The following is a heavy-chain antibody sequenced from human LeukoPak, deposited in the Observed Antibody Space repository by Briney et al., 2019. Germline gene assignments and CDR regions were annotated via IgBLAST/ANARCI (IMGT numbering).Heavy chain of an antibody. CDR3: ARYDYYASSGYFTGTFFDY. V-gene: IGHV4-59*01. J-gene: IGHJ4*02. CDR1: GGSISSYY. D-gene: IGHD3-22*01. Sequence: SETLSLTCTVSGGSISSYYWSWIRQPPGKGREWSGYIYYSGSTNYNPSLNSRATISVDTSKNQFSLKLSSVTAADTAVYYCARYDYYASSGYFTGTFFDYWGQGTLVTVSS. CDR2: IYYSGST.